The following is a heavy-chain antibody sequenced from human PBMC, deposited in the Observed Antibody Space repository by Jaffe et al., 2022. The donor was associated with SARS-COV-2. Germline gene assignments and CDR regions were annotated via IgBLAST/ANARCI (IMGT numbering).Heavy chain of an antibody. CDR1: GGSFSGYY. V-gene: IGHV4-34*01. CDR2: INHSGST. D-gene: IGHD1-7*01. J-gene: IGHJ4*02. Sequence: QVQLQQWGAGLLKPSETLSLTCAVYGGSFSGYYWSWIRQPPGKGLEWIGEINHSGSTNYNPSLKSRVTISVDTSKNQFSLKLSSVTAADTAVYYCARGQFNWNYGFDYWGQGTLVTVSS. CDR3: ARGQFNWNYGFDY.